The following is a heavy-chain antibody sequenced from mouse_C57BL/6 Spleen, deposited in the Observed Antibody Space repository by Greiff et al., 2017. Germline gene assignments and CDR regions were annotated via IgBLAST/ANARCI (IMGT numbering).Heavy chain of an antibody. V-gene: IGHV1-80*01. J-gene: IGHJ2*01. CDR3: ARKGSPWVYFDY. CDR2: IYPGDGDT. D-gene: IGHD4-1*01. Sequence: QVQLQQSGAELVKPGASVKISCKASGYAFSSYWMNWVKQRPGKGLEWIGQIYPGDGDTNYNGKFKGKATLTADKSSSTAYMQLSSLTSEDSAVYFCARKGSPWVYFDYWGQGTTLTVSS. CDR1: GYAFSSYW.